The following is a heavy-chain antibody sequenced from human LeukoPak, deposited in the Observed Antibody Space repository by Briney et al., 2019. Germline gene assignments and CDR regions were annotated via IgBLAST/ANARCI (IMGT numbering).Heavy chain of an antibody. D-gene: IGHD1-1*01. CDR2: ISYDGSNK. V-gene: IGHV3-30*18. Sequence: GGSLRLSCAASGFTFSNYWMHWVRQAPGKGLVWVAVISYDGSNKYYADSVKGRFTISRDNSKNTLYLQMNSLRAEDTAVYYCAKIQLERRSDYYYYMDVWGKGTTVTISS. CDR3: AKIQLERRSDYYYYMDV. J-gene: IGHJ6*03. CDR1: GFTFSNYW.